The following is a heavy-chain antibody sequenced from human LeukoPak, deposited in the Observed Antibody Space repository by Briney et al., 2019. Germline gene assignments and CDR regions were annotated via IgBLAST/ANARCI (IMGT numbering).Heavy chain of an antibody. D-gene: IGHD1-26*01. CDR2: IKQDGSEK. J-gene: IGHJ6*03. CDR3: ARDPYSGAYGDTYYYFMDV. V-gene: IGHV3-7*01. CDR1: GFTFSSYW. Sequence: GGSLRLSCAASGFTFSSYWMSWVRQAPGKGLEWVANIKQDGSEKYYVDSVKGRFTISRDNARNSLYLQMNSLTAEDTAVYYCARDPYSGAYGDTYYYFMDVWGKGTTVTISS.